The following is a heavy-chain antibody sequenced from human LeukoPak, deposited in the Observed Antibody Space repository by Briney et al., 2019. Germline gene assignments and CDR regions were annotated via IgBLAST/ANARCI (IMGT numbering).Heavy chain of an antibody. J-gene: IGHJ4*02. V-gene: IGHV3-21*01. D-gene: IGHD4-17*01. CDR3: ARMPHYGDLNYSFDY. CDR1: GFTVSSNY. Sequence: GGSLRLSCAASGFTVSSNYMSWVRQAPGKGLEWVSSISGSGTYIYHGDSVKGRFTIFRDNAKNSLYLQMSSLTAEDTAVYYCARMPHYGDLNYSFDYWGQGTLVTVSS. CDR2: ISGSGTYI.